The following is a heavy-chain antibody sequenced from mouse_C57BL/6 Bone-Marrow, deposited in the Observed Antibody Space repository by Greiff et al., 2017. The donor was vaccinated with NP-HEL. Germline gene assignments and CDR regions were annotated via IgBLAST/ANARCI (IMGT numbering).Heavy chain of an antibody. CDR3: ARDGDYGNYAMDY. CDR2: SRNKANDYTT. Sequence: EVNVVESGGGLVQSGRSLRLSCATSGFTFSDFYMEWVRQAPGKGLEWIAASRNKANDYTTEYSASVKGRFIVSRDTSQSILYLQMNALRAEDTAIYYCARDGDYGNYAMDYWGQGTSVTVSS. CDR1: GFTFSDFY. J-gene: IGHJ4*01. D-gene: IGHD2-1*01. V-gene: IGHV7-1*01.